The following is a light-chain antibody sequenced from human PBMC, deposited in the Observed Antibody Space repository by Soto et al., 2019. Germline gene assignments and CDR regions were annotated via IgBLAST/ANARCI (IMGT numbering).Light chain of an antibody. CDR1: QSVSSN. Sequence: ENAMTQSPATLSVSPGERATLSCRASQSVSSNLAWYQQKPGQAPRLLIYGASTRATGIPARFSGSGSGTEFTLTISSLQSEDFAVYYCQQYNNWPPLTFGGGTKV. V-gene: IGKV3-15*01. CDR2: GAS. CDR3: QQYNNWPPLT. J-gene: IGKJ4*01.